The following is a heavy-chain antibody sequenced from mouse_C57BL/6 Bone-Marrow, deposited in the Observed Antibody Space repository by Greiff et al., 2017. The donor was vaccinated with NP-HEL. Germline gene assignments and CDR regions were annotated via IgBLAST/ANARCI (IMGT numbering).Heavy chain of an antibody. CDR1: GYTFTSYG. CDR3: ANYYGSSWFAY. D-gene: IGHD1-1*01. Sequence: QVQLQQSGAELARPGASVKLSCKASGYTFTSYGISWVKQRTGQGLEWIGEIYPRSGNTYYNEKFKGKATLTADKSSSTAYMELRSLTAEDSAVYFCANYYGSSWFAYWGQGTLVTVSA. J-gene: IGHJ3*01. V-gene: IGHV1-81*01. CDR2: IYPRSGNT.